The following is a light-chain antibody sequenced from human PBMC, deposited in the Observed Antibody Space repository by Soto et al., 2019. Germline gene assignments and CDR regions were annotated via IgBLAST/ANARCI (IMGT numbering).Light chain of an antibody. V-gene: IGLV2-18*02. CDR3: SSYTSSSTLL. J-gene: IGLJ2*01. CDR1: SSDVGTYNR. Sequence: QSALTQPPSVSGSPGQSVTISCTGTSSDVGTYNRVSWYQEPPGTAPKLMIYEVNNRPSGVPDRFSGSKSGNTASLTISGLQAEDEADYYCSSYTSSSTLLFGGGTKPTVL. CDR2: EVN.